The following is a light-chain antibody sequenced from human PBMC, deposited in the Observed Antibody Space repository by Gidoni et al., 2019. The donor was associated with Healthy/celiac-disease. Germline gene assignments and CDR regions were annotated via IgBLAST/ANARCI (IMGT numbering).Light chain of an antibody. J-gene: IGKJ2*01. CDR1: QSVSSY. Sequence: EIVLTQSPATLPLSPGERATLSCSASQSVSSYLAWYQRKPVQAPRLLIYDASNRATDFTLTISSLEPEDFAVYYCQQRSNWPMYTFGQGTKLEIK. CDR3: QQRSNWPMYT. V-gene: IGKV3-11*01. CDR2: DAS.